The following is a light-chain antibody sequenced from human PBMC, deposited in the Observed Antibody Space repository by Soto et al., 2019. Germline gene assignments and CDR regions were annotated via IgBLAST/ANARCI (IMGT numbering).Light chain of an antibody. CDR3: MQASQTPRT. CDR2: LGS. Sequence: DIVMTQSPLSLPVTPGEPASISCRSSQSLLHSKGYNYLDWYLQKPGQSPQLLIYLGSNRASGVPERFSGSGSGTDFTLKISRVEAEDVGVYYCMQASQTPRTLGPGTKVDIK. V-gene: IGKV2-28*01. J-gene: IGKJ3*01. CDR1: QSLLHSKGYNY.